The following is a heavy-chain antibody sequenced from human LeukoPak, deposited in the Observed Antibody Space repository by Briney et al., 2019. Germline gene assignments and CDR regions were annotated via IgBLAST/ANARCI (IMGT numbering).Heavy chain of an antibody. CDR1: GFTVSTNF. Sequence: PGGSLRLSCAASGFTVSTNFMTWVRQAPGKGLEWVSVIYIDGSTFYADSAKGRFTVSRDNSKNTVYLQLHSLRAEDTAVYYCVRDLPQTGYSYDYWGQGTLVTVSS. J-gene: IGHJ4*02. CDR3: VRDLPQTGYSYDY. V-gene: IGHV3-66*01. CDR2: IYIDGST. D-gene: IGHD5-18*01.